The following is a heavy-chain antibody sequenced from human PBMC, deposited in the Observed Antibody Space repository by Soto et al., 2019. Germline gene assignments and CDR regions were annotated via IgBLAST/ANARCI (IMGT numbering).Heavy chain of an antibody. D-gene: IGHD3-10*01. CDR1: GVSLTSGNW. CDR2: IFHDGTA. Sequence: SETLSLTCAVSGVSLTSGNWWTWVRQSPQRGLEYIGEIFHDGTANYYPSFERRVAMSVDTSRNQFSLKLTSVTAADTAVYFCARVVYDTRLNYMYFEFWGTGTLVTVSS. J-gene: IGHJ4*02. CDR3: ARVVYDTRLNYMYFEF. V-gene: IGHV4-4*02.